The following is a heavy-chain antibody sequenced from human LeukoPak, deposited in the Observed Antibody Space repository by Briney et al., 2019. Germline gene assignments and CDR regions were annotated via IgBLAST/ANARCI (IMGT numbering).Heavy chain of an antibody. CDR2: ISVYHGNT. D-gene: IGHD3-16*01. V-gene: IGHV1-18*01. Sequence: AAVKVSCKASGYTFTSYGISWVRQAPGQGLEWMGWISVYHGNTNYAQKLHGRVTMTTDTSTSTAYLELRSLRSDDTAVYYCARDGSFGLGPIDYWGQGTLVTSPS. CDR3: ARDGSFGLGPIDY. CDR1: GYTFTSYG. J-gene: IGHJ4*02.